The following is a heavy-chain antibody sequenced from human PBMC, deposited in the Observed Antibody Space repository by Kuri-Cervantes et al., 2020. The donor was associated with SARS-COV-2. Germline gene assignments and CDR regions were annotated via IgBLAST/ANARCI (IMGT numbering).Heavy chain of an antibody. Sequence: GSLRLSCTVSGGSISSSSYYWGWIRQPPGKGLEWIGSIYYSGSTYYNPSLKSRVTISVDTSKNQFSLKLSSVTAADTAVYYCARLGGSVTTDEIDYWGQGTLVTVSS. J-gene: IGHJ4*02. D-gene: IGHD4-11*01. CDR2: IYYSGST. CDR3: ARLGGSVTTDEIDY. CDR1: GGSISSSSYY. V-gene: IGHV4-39*01.